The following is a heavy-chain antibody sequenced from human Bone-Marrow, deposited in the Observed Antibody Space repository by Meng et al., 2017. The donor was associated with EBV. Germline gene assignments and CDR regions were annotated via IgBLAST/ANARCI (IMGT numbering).Heavy chain of an antibody. CDR1: GGTFRSDA. J-gene: IGHJ4*02. CDR3: ASESGRGFTPDY. CDR2: LIPMVGAP. V-gene: IGHV1-69*01. D-gene: IGHD3-10*01. Sequence: QVHWPQSGAEVKKPGASGKVSGRTSGGTFRSDAVSWVRQAPGQGLEWMGGLIPMVGAPHYAQKFQGRVTIIADESTSTHSMELNSLRSEDTAMYYCASESGRGFTPDYWGQGTLVTVSS.